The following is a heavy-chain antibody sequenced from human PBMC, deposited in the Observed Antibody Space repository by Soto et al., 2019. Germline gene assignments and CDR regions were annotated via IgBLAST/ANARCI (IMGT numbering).Heavy chain of an antibody. CDR3: ARGGIYYYDSSGYYLEDYFDY. CDR1: GYTFTGHY. CDR2: INPNSGGT. D-gene: IGHD3-22*01. Sequence: ASVKVSCKASGYTFTGHYMHWVRQAPGQGLEWMGWINPNSGGTNYAQKFQGWVTMTRDTSISTAYMELSRLRSDDTAVYYCARGGIYYYDSSGYYLEDYFDYWGQGTLVTVSS. J-gene: IGHJ4*02. V-gene: IGHV1-2*04.